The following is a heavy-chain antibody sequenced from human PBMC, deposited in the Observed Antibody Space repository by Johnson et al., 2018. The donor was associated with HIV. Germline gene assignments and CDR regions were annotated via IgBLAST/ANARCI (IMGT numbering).Heavy chain of an antibody. CDR1: GFTFSSYA. V-gene: IGHV3-23*01. CDR3: ARLRGAFDI. CDR2: ISGSGGST. Sequence: EVLLLESGGGLVQPGGSLRLSCAASGFTFSSYAMSWVRQAPGKGLEWVSAISGSGGSTYHADSVKGRFTISRDNPKNTLYLQMHSLRAEDTAVYYCARLRGAFDIWCQGTMVTVSS. J-gene: IGHJ3*02.